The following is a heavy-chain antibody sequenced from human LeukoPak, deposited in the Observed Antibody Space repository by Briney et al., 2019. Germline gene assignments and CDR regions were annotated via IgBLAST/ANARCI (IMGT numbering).Heavy chain of an antibody. D-gene: IGHD4-17*01. CDR3: ARDNGDYYSYYYMDV. CDR2: IYYSGST. CDR1: GGSISSSSYY. J-gene: IGHJ6*03. Sequence: SETLSLTCTVSGGSISSSSYYWGWIRQPPGKGLEWIGSIYYSGSTYYNPSLKSRVTISVDTSKNQFSLKLSSVTAADTAVYYCARDNGDYYSYYYMDVWGKGTTVTISS. V-gene: IGHV4-39*02.